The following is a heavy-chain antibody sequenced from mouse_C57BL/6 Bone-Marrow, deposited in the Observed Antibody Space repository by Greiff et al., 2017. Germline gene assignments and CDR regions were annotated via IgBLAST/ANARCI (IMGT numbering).Heavy chain of an antibody. D-gene: IGHD2-3*01. CDR3: ARWGSLYDGYTGGFAY. J-gene: IGHJ3*01. CDR2: IYPRDGST. V-gene: IGHV1-85*01. CDR1: GYTFTSYD. Sequence: QVQLKESGPELVKPGASVKLSCKASGYTFTSYDINWVKQRPGQGLEWIGWIYPRDGSTKYNEKFKGKATLTVDTSSSTAYMELHSLTSEDSAVYFCARWGSLYDGYTGGFAYWGQGTLVTVSA.